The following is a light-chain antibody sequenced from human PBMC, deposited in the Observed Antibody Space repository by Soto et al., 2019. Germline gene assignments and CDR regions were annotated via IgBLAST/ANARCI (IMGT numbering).Light chain of an antibody. J-gene: IGKJ3*01. Sequence: EIVFTQSPGTLSLSPGERGTLSCRASQSVSSSYLAWFQQRPGQAPGLLIYSASSRATGIPDRYSGSGSGRDFTLTICRLEPEDSAVYYCQQFGDSQFTFGPGTKV. CDR1: QSVSSSY. V-gene: IGKV3-20*01. CDR2: SAS. CDR3: QQFGDSQFT.